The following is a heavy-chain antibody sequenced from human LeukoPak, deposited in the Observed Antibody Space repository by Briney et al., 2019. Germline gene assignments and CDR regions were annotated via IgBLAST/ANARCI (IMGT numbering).Heavy chain of an antibody. D-gene: IGHD3-9*01. J-gene: IGHJ5*02. Sequence: PGGSLRLSCAASGFTFSSYAMNWVRQAPGKGLEWVSSIRDSVGNTYYADSVKDRFTISRDNSRNTLYLQMTSLRAEDTAVYYCARGPSITTTGTFDPWGQGTLVTVSS. V-gene: IGHV3-23*01. CDR2: IRDSVGNT. CDR1: GFTFSSYA. CDR3: ARGPSITTTGTFDP.